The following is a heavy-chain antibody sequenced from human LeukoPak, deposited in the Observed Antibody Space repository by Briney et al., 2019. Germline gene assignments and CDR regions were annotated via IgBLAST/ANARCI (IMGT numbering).Heavy chain of an antibody. D-gene: IGHD6-13*01. J-gene: IGHJ3*02. CDR2: IWYDGSYK. CDR1: GFTFSNYG. Sequence: GGSLRPSCAASGFTFSNYGVHWVRQAPGKGLEWVAVIWYDGSYKYYADSVKARFTISRDNAKNSLYLQMNSLRAEDTAVYYCARESWSIAAAGLDAFDIWGQGTMVTVSS. V-gene: IGHV3-33*01. CDR3: ARESWSIAAAGLDAFDI.